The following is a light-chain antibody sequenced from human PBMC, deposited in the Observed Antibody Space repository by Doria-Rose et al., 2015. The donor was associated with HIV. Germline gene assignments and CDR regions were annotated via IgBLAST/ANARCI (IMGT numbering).Light chain of an antibody. CDR1: QDISNY. CDR2: AAS. Sequence: IRMTQSPSSLSASTGDRVAITCRASQDISNYLAWYQQKPGKAPKLLIYAASTLQGGVPSRFSGSGSGTDFTLTISYLQSEDFATYYCQQYYSYPPTFGQGTKVEVK. V-gene: IGKV1-8*01. CDR3: QQYYSYPPT. J-gene: IGKJ1*01.